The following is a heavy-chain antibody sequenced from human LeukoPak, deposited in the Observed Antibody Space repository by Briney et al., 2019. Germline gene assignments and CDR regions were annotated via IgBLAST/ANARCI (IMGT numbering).Heavy chain of an antibody. Sequence: TGGSLRLSCAASGFSFSKSSMLWFRQAPGKGLEWVSSISIGSSPYTYYADSLKGRFTISRDNAKNSVCLQMNSLRAEDTAVYYCARDQLKRYSSGWYWWGQGTLVTVSS. CDR3: ARDQLKRYSSGWYW. D-gene: IGHD6-19*01. CDR1: GFSFSKSS. CDR2: ISIGSSPYT. J-gene: IGHJ4*02. V-gene: IGHV3-21*06.